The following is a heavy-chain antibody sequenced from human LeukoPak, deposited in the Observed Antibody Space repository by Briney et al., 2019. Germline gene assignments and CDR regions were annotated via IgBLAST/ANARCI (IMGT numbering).Heavy chain of an antibody. V-gene: IGHV4-39*07. CDR2: ISYSGTT. J-gene: IGHJ6*03. CDR3: ARDFSSSSTVYYYYYMDV. Sequence: ASETLSLTCTVSGGSISSYYWGWVRQPPGKGLEWIGTISYSGTTYYSPSLKSRVTISLDTSKNQFSLKLSSVTAADTAIYYCARDFSSSSTVYYYYYMDVWGKGTTVTVSS. D-gene: IGHD6-6*01. CDR1: GGSISSYY.